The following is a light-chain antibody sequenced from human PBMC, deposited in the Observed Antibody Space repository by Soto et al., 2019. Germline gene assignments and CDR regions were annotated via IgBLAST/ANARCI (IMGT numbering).Light chain of an antibody. CDR3: QQCCSSGT. Sequence: SYRASQSVSNNYVAWYQQKPGQAPRLLIYGASNRATGIPDRFSGRGYAAYVIVTISRQECEDVVVYYWQQCCSSGTFAEGTKVDIK. J-gene: IGKJ1*01. V-gene: IGKV3-20*01. CDR1: QSVSNNY. CDR2: GAS.